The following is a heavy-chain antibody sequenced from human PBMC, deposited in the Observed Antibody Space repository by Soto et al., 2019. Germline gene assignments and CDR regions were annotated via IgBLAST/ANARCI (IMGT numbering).Heavy chain of an antibody. D-gene: IGHD3-10*01. Sequence: PSETLSLTCTVSGGSISSSSYYWGWIRQPPGKGLEWIGSIYYSGSTYYNPSLKSRVTISVDTSKNQFSLKLSSVTAADTAVYYCARRRSMVRGALDYWGQGTLVTVSS. J-gene: IGHJ4*02. V-gene: IGHV4-39*01. CDR1: GGSISSSSYY. CDR2: IYYSGST. CDR3: ARRRSMVRGALDY.